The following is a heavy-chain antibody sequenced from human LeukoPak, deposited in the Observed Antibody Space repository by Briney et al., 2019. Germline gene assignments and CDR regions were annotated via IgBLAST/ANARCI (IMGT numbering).Heavy chain of an antibody. CDR2: INPNSGGT. CDR1: GYPFTGYY. Sequence: ASVKVSCKASGYPFTGYYMHWVRQAPGQGLEWMGRINPNSGGTNYAQKFQGRVTMTRDTSISTAYMELSRLRSDDTAVYYCARDSYGSGSYCNAPSFDYWGQGTLVTVSS. V-gene: IGHV1-2*06. CDR3: ARDSYGSGSYCNAPSFDY. D-gene: IGHD3-10*01. J-gene: IGHJ4*02.